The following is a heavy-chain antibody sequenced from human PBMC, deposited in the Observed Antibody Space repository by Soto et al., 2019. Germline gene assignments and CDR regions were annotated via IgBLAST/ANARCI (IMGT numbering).Heavy chain of an antibody. CDR3: AKDATAVNGVWDPFDM. D-gene: IGHD2-8*01. CDR1: GFTFSAYA. CDR2: VGGSDTDK. Sequence: EVQLLESGGGVVQPGGSLRLSCTASGFTFSAYAMSWVRQAPGKGLQWVSGVGGSDTDKHYADSVRDRFTVSRDNSKNTLYLQLNSLRADDTAVYYCAKDATAVNGVWDPFDMWGQGTEVTVSS. J-gene: IGHJ3*02. V-gene: IGHV3-23*01.